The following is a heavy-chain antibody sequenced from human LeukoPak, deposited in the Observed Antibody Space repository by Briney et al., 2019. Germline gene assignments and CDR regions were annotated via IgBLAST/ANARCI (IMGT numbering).Heavy chain of an antibody. D-gene: IGHD3-3*01. CDR1: GGSISSGGYY. CDR2: IYYSGST. CDR3: ARSSYDFWSGYYRGYYYYYMDV. Sequence: SQTLSLTCTVSGGSISSGGYYWSWIRQHPGKGLEWIGYIYYSGSTYYNPSLKSRVTISVDTSKNQFSLKLSSVTAADTAVYYCARSSYDFWSGYYRGYYYYYMDVWGKGTTVTVSS. V-gene: IGHV4-31*03. J-gene: IGHJ6*03.